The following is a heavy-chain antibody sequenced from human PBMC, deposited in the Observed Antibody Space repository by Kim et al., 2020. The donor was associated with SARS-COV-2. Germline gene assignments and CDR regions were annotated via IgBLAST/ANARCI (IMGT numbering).Heavy chain of an antibody. J-gene: IGHJ4*02. CDR3: SIDTFGSEDR. CDR1: GFSVRNYW. CDR2: VNEDGRTT. D-gene: IGHD3-10*01. V-gene: IGHV3-74*01. Sequence: GGSLRLSCAASGFSVRNYWMHWVRQRPGEGLDWVARVNEDGRTTTHAGSVKGRFTISKDSAKNTLFLHMNSLRAEDTDVYFCSIDTFGSEDRWGQGTLVTVSS.